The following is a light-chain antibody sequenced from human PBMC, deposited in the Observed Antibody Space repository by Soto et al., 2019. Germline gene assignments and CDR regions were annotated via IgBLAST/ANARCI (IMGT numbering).Light chain of an antibody. V-gene: IGLV9-49*01. CDR1: SGYSNYK. CDR2: VGTGGIVG. J-gene: IGLJ2*01. CDR3: GADHGSGSNFVV. Sequence: VLTQPPSASASLGASVTLTCTLSSGYSNYKVDWYQQRPGKGPRFVMRVGTGGIVGSKGDGIPDRFSVLGSGLNRYLTIKNIQEEDESDYHCGADHGSGSNFVVFGGGTKLTVL.